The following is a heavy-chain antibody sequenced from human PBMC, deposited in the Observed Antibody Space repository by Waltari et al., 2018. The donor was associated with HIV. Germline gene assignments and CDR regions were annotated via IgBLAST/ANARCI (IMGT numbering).Heavy chain of an antibody. Sequence: QVQLVQSGAEVKKPGASVKVSCKASGYTFTGYYMHWVRQAPGQGLEWMGRINPNSGGTNYAQKLQGRVTMTRDTSISTAYMELSRLRSDDTAVYYCARAYYDSSGYSQRFFDIWGQGTMVTVSS. D-gene: IGHD3-22*01. V-gene: IGHV1-2*06. CDR1: GYTFTGYY. CDR2: INPNSGGT. J-gene: IGHJ3*02. CDR3: ARAYYDSSGYSQRFFDI.